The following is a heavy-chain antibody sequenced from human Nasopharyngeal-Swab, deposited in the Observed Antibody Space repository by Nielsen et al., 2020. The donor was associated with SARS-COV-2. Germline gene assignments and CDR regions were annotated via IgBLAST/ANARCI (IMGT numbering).Heavy chain of an antibody. J-gene: IGHJ6*02. CDR2: IYPGDSDT. V-gene: IGHV5-51*01. CDR1: GYSFTSYW. Sequence: GESLKISCKGSGYSFTSYWIGWVRQMPGKVLEWMGIIYPGDSDTRYSPSFQGQVTISADKSISTAYLQWSSLKASDTAMYYCARPASCSGGSCNYYYGMDVWGQGTTVTVSS. D-gene: IGHD2-15*01. CDR3: ARPASCSGGSCNYYYGMDV.